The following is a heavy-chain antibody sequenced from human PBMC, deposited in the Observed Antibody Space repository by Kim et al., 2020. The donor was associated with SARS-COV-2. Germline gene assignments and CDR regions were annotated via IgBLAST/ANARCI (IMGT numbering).Heavy chain of an antibody. CDR3: ARDRSATVTFSDAFDI. D-gene: IGHD4-17*01. CDR2: IYYSGST. Sequence: SETLSLTCTVSGGSISSGDYYWSWIRQPPGKGLEWIGYIYYSGSTYYNPSLKSRVTISVDTSKNQFSLKLSSATAADTAVYYCARDRSATVTFSDAFDIWGQGTMVTVSS. CDR1: GGSISSGDYY. J-gene: IGHJ3*02. V-gene: IGHV4-30-4*01.